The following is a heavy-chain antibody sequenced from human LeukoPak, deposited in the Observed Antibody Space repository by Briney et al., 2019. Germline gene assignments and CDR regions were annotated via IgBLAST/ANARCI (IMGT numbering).Heavy chain of an antibody. Sequence: GGSLRLSCAASGFTFSRYGMHWVRQAPGKGLEWVAYLQYDGSNQQYADSVKGRFSVSRDNSKNMLNLQMNSLRAEDTAVYYCARDSVDYWGQGTLVTVSS. CDR2: LQYDGSNQ. CDR1: GFTFSRYG. V-gene: IGHV3-30*02. J-gene: IGHJ4*02. CDR3: ARDSVDY.